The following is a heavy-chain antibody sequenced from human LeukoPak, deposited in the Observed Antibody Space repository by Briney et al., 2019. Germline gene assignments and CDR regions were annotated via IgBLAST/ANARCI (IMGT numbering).Heavy chain of an antibody. J-gene: IGHJ4*02. CDR1: GGSISSGGYY. CDR3: ARSQSKSDYYEDY. CDR2: IYYSGST. Sequence: PSQTLSLTCTVSGGSISSGGYYWSWIRQHPGKGLEWIGYIYYSGSTYYNPSLKSRVTISVDTSKNQFSLKLSSVTAADTAVYSCARSQSKSDYYEDYWGQGTLVTVSS. V-gene: IGHV4-31*03. D-gene: IGHD3-22*01.